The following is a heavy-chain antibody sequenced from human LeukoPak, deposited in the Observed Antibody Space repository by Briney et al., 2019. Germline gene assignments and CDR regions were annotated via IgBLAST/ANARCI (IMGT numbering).Heavy chain of an antibody. CDR1: GFTFNYYE. CDR2: IRYDGSNK. CDR3: AKYQGRKKDNPLHPSMWGWFDP. Sequence: GGSLRLSCAASGFTFNYYEMNWVRQAPGKGLEWVAFIRYDGSNKYYADSVKGRFTISRDNSKNTLYLQMNSLRAEDTAVYYCAKYQGRKKDNPLHPSMWGWFDPWGQGTLVTVSS. D-gene: IGHD1-1*01. V-gene: IGHV3-30*02. J-gene: IGHJ5*02.